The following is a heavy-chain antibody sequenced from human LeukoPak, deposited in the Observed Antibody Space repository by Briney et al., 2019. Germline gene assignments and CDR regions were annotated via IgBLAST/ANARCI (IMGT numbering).Heavy chain of an antibody. Sequence: ASVKVSCKASGYTFTGYYMHWVRQAPGQGLEWMGWINPNSGGTNYAQKFQGRVTMTRDTSISTAHMELSRLRSDDTAVYYCARVPPIRAYCGGDCSYWLDPWGQGTLVTVSS. J-gene: IGHJ5*02. CDR1: GYTFTGYY. CDR2: INPNSGGT. V-gene: IGHV1-2*02. D-gene: IGHD2-21*02. CDR3: ARVPPIRAYCGGDCSYWLDP.